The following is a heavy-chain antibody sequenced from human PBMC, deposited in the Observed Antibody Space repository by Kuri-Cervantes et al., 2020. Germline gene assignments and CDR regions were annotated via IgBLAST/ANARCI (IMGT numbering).Heavy chain of an antibody. CDR3: ARVAVTTDFDY. V-gene: IGHV3-23*01. D-gene: IGHD4-17*01. CDR1: GFTFSSYA. CDR2: ISGSGGST. J-gene: IGHJ4*02. Sequence: GESLKISCAASGFTFSSYAMSWVRQAPGKGLEWVSAISGSGGSTYYADSVKGRFTISRDNLKNTVHLQMNSLRAEDTAVYFCARVAVTTDFDYWGQGTLVTVSS.